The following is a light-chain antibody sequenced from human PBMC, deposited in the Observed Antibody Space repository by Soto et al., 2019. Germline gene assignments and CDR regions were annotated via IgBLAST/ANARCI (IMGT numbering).Light chain of an antibody. CDR3: HQHNSYSPYT. J-gene: IGKJ2*01. CDR1: QSISSC. Sequence: DIQMTQSPSTLSASVGDRVTITCRASQSISSCLAWYQQKPGKAPKLLIYKASSLESGVPSRFSGSGSGTAFSLTISSLQHDDYATYYCHQHNSYSPYTFGQGTKLEIK. CDR2: KAS. V-gene: IGKV1-5*03.